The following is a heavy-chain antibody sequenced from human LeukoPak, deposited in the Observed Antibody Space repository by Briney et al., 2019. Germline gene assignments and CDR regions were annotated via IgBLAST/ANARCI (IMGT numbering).Heavy chain of an antibody. CDR1: GYTFTNYG. V-gene: IGHV1-18*01. CDR2: ISAYSGNT. CDR3: ARAHCSSTTCYFDY. J-gene: IGHJ4*02. Sequence: GASVKVSCKASGYTFTNYGISWVRQAPGQGLEWMGWISAYSGNTNYAQKLQGRVTMTTGTSASTVYMELRSLRSDDTAVYFCARAHCSSTTCYFDYWGQGTLVTVSS. D-gene: IGHD2-2*01.